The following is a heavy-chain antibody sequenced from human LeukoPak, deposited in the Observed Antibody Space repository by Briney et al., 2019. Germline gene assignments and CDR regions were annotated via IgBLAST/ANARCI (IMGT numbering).Heavy chain of an antibody. CDR3: TRVEGIVGAALDY. J-gene: IGHJ4*02. Sequence: SGGSLRLSCTASGFTFGDYAMSWVRQAPGKGLEWVGFIRSKAYGGTTEYAASVKGRFTISRDDSKSIAYLQMNSLKTEDTAVYYCTRVEGIVGAALDYWGQGTLVTVSS. D-gene: IGHD1-26*01. V-gene: IGHV3-49*04. CDR2: IRSKAYGGTT. CDR1: GFTFGDYA.